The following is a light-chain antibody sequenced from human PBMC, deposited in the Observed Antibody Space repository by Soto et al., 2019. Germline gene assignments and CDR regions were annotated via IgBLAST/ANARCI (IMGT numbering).Light chain of an antibody. J-gene: IGKJ1*01. V-gene: IGKV1-5*03. Sequence: DIQMTQSPSSLSASVGGRVTITCRASESISTWLAWYQQKPGKAPKIMSYRASSLESGVPSRVRGSGSGTEFTLTISSLQPDDFETYYCQQYDSYPWTFGQGTKVDIK. CDR2: RAS. CDR1: ESISTW. CDR3: QQYDSYPWT.